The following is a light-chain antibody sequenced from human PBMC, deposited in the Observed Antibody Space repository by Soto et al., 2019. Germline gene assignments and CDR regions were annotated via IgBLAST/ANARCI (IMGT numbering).Light chain of an antibody. CDR2: DAS. CDR3: QQYDNLPLT. CDR1: QDIKNY. V-gene: IGKV1-33*01. Sequence: DIQMTQSPSSLSASVGHRVTITCQASQDIKNYLNWYQQKSGKAPKLLIYDASDLETGVPSRFSGSGSGTDFTFTINSLQPEDIATYYCQQYDNLPLTFGGGTKVEIK. J-gene: IGKJ4*01.